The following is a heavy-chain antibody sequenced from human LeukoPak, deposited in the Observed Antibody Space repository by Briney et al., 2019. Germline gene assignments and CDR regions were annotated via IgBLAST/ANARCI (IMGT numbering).Heavy chain of an antibody. Sequence: SETLSLTSAVYGGSFSGYYWSWIRQPPGKGLEWIGEINHSGSTNYNPSLKSRVTISVDTSKNQFSLKLSSVTAADTAVYYCARGTGGNIGRDYWGQGTLVTVSS. V-gene: IGHV4-34*01. CDR1: GGSFSGYY. J-gene: IGHJ4*02. D-gene: IGHD2/OR15-2a*01. CDR3: ARGTGGNIGRDY. CDR2: INHSGST.